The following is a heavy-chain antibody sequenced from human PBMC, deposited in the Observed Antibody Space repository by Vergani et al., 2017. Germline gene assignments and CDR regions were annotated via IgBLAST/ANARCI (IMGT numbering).Heavy chain of an antibody. V-gene: IGHV3-21*02. CDR3: ASWEGIPAATPGYYYYYYMDV. J-gene: IGHJ6*03. CDR2: ISSSSSYI. CDR1: GFSFSSYS. D-gene: IGHD2-2*01. Sequence: EVQLVESGGGLIHPGGSLRLSCEGSGFSFSSYSMNWVRQAPGKGLEWVSSISSSSSYIYYADSVKGRFTISRDNAKNSLYLQMNSLRAEDTAVYYCASWEGIPAATPGYYYYYYMDVWGKGTTVTVSS.